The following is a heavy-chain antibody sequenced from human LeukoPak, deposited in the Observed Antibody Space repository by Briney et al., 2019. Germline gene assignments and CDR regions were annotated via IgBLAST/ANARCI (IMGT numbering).Heavy chain of an antibody. V-gene: IGHV3-64*01. Sequence: QTGGSLRLSCAASGFTFNSFAMHWVRQAPGKGLEYVSAISSNGDNTYYANSVKGRFTISRDNSKNTLYLQMASLRGEDTAVYYCARAPREGFSGSYHDYWGQGTPVTVSS. CDR3: ARAPREGFSGSYHDY. CDR2: ISSNGDNT. D-gene: IGHD1-26*01. CDR1: GFTFNSFA. J-gene: IGHJ4*02.